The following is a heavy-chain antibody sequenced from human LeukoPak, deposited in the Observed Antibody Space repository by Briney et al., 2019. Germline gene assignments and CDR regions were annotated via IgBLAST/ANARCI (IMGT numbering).Heavy chain of an antibody. J-gene: IGHJ5*02. V-gene: IGHV4-4*09. Sequence: SETLSLTCTVSGGSISSYYWSWIRQPPGKGLEWIGYIYTSGSTNYNPSLKSRVTISVDTPKNQFSLKLSSVTAADTAVYYCARGITMVPWFDPWGQGTLVTVSS. D-gene: IGHD3-10*01. CDR2: IYTSGST. CDR1: GGSISSYY. CDR3: ARGITMVPWFDP.